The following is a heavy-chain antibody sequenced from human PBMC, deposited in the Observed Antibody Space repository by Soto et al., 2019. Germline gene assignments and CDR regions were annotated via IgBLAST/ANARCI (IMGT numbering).Heavy chain of an antibody. CDR2: ISYDGSNK. CDR3: AKSGRKRDYYYYGMDV. CDR1: GFTFSSYG. J-gene: IGHJ6*02. D-gene: IGHD1-26*01. V-gene: IGHV3-30*18. Sequence: LRLFCAASGFTFSSYGMHWVRQAPGKGLEWVAVISYDGSNKYYADSVKGRFTISRDNSKNTLYLQMNSLRAEDTAVYYCAKSGRKRDYYYYGMDVWGQGTTVTVSS.